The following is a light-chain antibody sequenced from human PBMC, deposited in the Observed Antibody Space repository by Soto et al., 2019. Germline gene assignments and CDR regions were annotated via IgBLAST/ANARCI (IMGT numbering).Light chain of an antibody. CDR3: SSYTSSSTYV. CDR2: DVS. Sequence: QSVLTQPASVSGSPGQSITISCTGTSSDVGGYNYVSWYQQHPGKAPKLMIYDVSNRPSGVSNRFSGPKSGNTASLTISGLQAKDEADYYCSSYTSSSTYVFGTGTKVTVL. V-gene: IGLV2-14*01. CDR1: SSDVGGYNY. J-gene: IGLJ1*01.